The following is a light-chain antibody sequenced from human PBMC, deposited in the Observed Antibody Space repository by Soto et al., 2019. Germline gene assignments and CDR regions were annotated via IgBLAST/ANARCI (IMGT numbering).Light chain of an antibody. Sequence: QMIQSPTLQSASVGVRVTHPCRAGPTIEGWMVRYQQNPGKAPSLLIFDASTVHRGVPSRCSGRGAGTDFTLTISILQPDDFANYCYQQVAISATFGQGTKVDIK. CDR3: QQVAISAT. CDR1: PTIEGW. J-gene: IGKJ1*01. V-gene: IGKV1-5*01. CDR2: DAS.